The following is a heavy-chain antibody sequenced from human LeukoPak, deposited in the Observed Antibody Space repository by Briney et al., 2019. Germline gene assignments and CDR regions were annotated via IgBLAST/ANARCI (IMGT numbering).Heavy chain of an antibody. D-gene: IGHD2-2*01. J-gene: IGHJ5*02. CDR3: ARGGGYCSSTSCSNWFDP. CDR1: GGSISSYY. V-gene: IGHV4-59*01. CDR2: IYYSGST. Sequence: PSETLSLTCTVSGGSISSYYWSWIRQPPGKGLEWIGYIYYSGSTNYNPSLKSRVTISVDTSKNQFSLKLSSVTAADTAVYYCARGGGYCSSTSCSNWFDPWGQGTLVTVPS.